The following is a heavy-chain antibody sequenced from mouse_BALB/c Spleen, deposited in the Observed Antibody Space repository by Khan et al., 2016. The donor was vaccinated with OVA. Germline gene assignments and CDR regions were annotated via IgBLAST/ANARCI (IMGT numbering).Heavy chain of an antibody. Sequence: EVQLQESGPGLVKPSQSLSLTCTVTGYSISSDYAWTWIRQFPGNKLEWMGYIDYSGTTSYNPSLKSRISITRDTSKNQFFLQLNSVTTEDTATFYCASSRFYYRYSVFAYWGQGTTLTVSS. D-gene: IGHD2-14*01. J-gene: IGHJ2*01. V-gene: IGHV3-2*02. CDR3: ASSRFYYRYSVFAY. CDR1: GYSISSDYA. CDR2: IDYSGTT.